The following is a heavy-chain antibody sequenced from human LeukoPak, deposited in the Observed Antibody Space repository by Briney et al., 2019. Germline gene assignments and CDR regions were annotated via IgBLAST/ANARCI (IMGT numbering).Heavy chain of an antibody. V-gene: IGHV3-23*01. CDR1: GITFSSYA. J-gene: IGHJ3*02. D-gene: IGHD1-26*01. CDR3: ARGGSYLSAFDI. CDR2: ISGSGGST. Sequence: GGSLRLSCAASGITFSSYAMSWVRQAPTKGLEWVSGISGSGGSTYYADSVKGRFTISRDNSKNTLYLQMNSLRAEDTAVYYCARGGSYLSAFDIWGQGTMVTVSS.